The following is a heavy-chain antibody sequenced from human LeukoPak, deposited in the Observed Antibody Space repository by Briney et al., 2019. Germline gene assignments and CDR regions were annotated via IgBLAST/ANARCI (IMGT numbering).Heavy chain of an antibody. CDR1: GFTFSSYA. D-gene: IGHD2-21*02. J-gene: IGHJ4*02. CDR2: ISRSGINI. V-gene: IGHV3-48*03. Sequence: PGGSLRLSCAASGFTFSSYAMHWVRQAPGKGLEWISYISRSGININYADSVKGRFAISRDDAKYSLYLQMNSLRAEDTAVYYCAKSMVTNYFDYWGQGSLVTVSS. CDR3: AKSMVTNYFDY.